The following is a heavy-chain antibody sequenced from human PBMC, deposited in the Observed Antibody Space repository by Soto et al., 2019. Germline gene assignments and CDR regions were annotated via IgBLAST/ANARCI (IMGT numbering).Heavy chain of an antibody. CDR3: ERERGYYYGSWTQSHYYFSDMDV. Sequence: QVQLVQSGAEVKKPGASVKVSCKASGYTFTSYGISWVRQAPGQGLESMGWIRAYNGNTNYAQKLRGRVTMTTDTATSTAYMELRSLGSDDTAEYYCERERGYYYGSWTQSHYYFSDMDVWGQGTPVTVSS. CDR1: GYTFTSYG. V-gene: IGHV1-18*01. J-gene: IGHJ6*02. D-gene: IGHD3-10*01. CDR2: IRAYNGNT.